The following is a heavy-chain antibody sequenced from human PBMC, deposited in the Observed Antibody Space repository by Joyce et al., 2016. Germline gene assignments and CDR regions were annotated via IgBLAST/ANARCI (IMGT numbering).Heavy chain of an antibody. CDR2: INEDGSEK. V-gene: IGHV3-7*03. D-gene: IGHD6-13*01. Sequence: EVYLVESGGGLVQPGGSLRLSCAASGFSFRYVWMDWVRKAQGKGLEWVAQINEDGSEKNYMDSLRGRFTISRDNAKNSVDLQINSLRVEDTAVYYCTRGSGTGWFDPWGQGTLVTVSS. J-gene: IGHJ5*02. CDR3: TRGSGTGWFDP. CDR1: GFSFRYVW.